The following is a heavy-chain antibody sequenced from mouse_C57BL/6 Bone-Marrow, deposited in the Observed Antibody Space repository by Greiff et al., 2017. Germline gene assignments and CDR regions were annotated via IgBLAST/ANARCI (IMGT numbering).Heavy chain of an antibody. D-gene: IGHD1-1*01. CDR3: ATNYYGSSYGY. CDR2: ISDGGSYT. V-gene: IGHV5-4*01. J-gene: IGHJ2*01. Sequence: QGVESGGGLVKPGGSLKLSCAASGFTFSSYAMSWVRQTPEKRLEWVASISDGGSYTYYPDNLKGRFTISRDNAKNNLYLQMSHLKSEDTAMYYCATNYYGSSYGYWGQGTTLTVSS. CDR1: GFTFSSYA.